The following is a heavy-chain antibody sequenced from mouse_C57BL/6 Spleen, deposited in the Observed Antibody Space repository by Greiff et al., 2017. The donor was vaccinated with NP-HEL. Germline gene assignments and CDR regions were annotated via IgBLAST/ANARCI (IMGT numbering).Heavy chain of an antibody. D-gene: IGHD1-1*01. CDR3: APRGYYGSSSYYVDY. Sequence: EVQLQQSGPELVKPGASVKISCKASGYTFTDYYMNWVKQSHGKSLEWIGDINPNNGGTSYNQKFKGKATLTVDKSSSTAYMELRSLTSEDSAVYYCAPRGYYGSSSYYVDYWGQGTTLTVSS. J-gene: IGHJ2*01. V-gene: IGHV1-26*01. CDR2: INPNNGGT. CDR1: GYTFTDYY.